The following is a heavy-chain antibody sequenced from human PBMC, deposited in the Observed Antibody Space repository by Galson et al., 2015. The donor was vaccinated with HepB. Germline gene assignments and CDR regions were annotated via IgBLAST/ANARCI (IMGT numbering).Heavy chain of an antibody. Sequence: SLRLSCAASGFTFSTYAMHWVRQAPGKGLEWVAVISYDGSKKNYADSVKGRFTISRDNSKATLYVQMNSLRAEDTAIYYCARDRVVGATSYGMDVWGQGTTVTVSS. CDR2: ISYDGSKK. CDR3: ARDRVVGATSYGMDV. D-gene: IGHD1-26*01. V-gene: IGHV3-30-3*01. J-gene: IGHJ6*02. CDR1: GFTFSTYA.